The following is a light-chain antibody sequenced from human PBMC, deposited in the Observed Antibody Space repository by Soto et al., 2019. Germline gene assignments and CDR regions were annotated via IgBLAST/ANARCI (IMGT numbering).Light chain of an antibody. J-gene: IGLJ3*02. Sequence: QSVLTQPPSVSAAPGQKVTISCSGSSSNIKNNYVSWYQQLPGTAPKLLIYDNVERPSWIPDRFSGSKSGTSATLGITGLQTGDEADYYCGTWDSSLSAVVFGGGTKLTVL. V-gene: IGLV1-51*01. CDR3: GTWDSSLSAVV. CDR2: DNV. CDR1: SSNIKNNY.